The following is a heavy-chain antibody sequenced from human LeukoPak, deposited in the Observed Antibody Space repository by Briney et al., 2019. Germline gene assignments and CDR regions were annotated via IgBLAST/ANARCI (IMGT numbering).Heavy chain of an antibody. CDR3: ARGVVAAGHFDY. CDR2: LYTSGST. Sequence: SETLSLTCPVSGGSISSYYWSWIRQPAGKGLEWIGRLYTSGSTNYNPSLKSRVTISADTSKNQVSLKLSSVTAADTAVYYCARGVVAAGHFDYWGQGTLVTVSS. V-gene: IGHV4-4*07. D-gene: IGHD2-2*01. CDR1: GGSISSYY. J-gene: IGHJ4*02.